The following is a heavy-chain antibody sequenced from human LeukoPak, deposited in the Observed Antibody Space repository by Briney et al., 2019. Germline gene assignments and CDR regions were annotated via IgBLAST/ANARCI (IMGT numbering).Heavy chain of an antibody. D-gene: IGHD3-16*01. V-gene: IGHV3-53*01. Sequence: GGSLRLSCAASGFIVSSNYMSWVRQAPGKGLEWLSVIYSGGSTYYADSVKGRFTISRDNSKNTLYLQMNSLRAEDTAVYYCAKDPLGDPGDYWGQGALVTVSS. CDR2: IYSGGST. CDR1: GFIVSSNY. J-gene: IGHJ4*02. CDR3: AKDPLGDPGDY.